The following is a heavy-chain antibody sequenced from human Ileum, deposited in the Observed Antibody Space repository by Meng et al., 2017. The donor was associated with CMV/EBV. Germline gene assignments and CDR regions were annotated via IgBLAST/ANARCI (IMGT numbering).Heavy chain of an antibody. D-gene: IGHD3-3*01. V-gene: IGHV3-30*04. CDR1: GFTFSSYT. CDR3: ARDGGEYDDFWSGSQRNYYYYGMNV. J-gene: IGHJ6*02. CDR2: MSPDGTNK. Sequence: GESLKISCAASGFTFSSYTMYWVRQAPGKGLEWVAVMSPDGTNKYYADSVHGRLTISRDNSKNTLYLQMNSLREEDTAVYYCARDGGEYDDFWSGSQRNYYYYGMNVWGQGTTVTVSS.